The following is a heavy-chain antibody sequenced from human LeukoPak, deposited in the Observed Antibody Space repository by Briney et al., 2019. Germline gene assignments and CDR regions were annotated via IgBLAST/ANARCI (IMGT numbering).Heavy chain of an antibody. V-gene: IGHV3-15*01. Sequence: GGSLRLSCAASGFTFINAWMSWVRPAPGKGLEWVGHIKSKTDGGTTDYAAPVKGRFTISRDDSKNTLYLQMNSLETDDTAVYYCTTEYWGSFNYWGQGNLVTVSS. D-gene: IGHD3-16*01. CDR2: IKSKTDGGTT. J-gene: IGHJ4*02. CDR1: GFTFINAW. CDR3: TTEYWGSFNY.